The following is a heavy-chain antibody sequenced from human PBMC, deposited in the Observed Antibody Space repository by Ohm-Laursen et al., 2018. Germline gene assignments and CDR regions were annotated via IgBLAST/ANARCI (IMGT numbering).Heavy chain of an antibody. Sequence: SLRLSCAASGFTFSSYAMSWVRQAPGKGLEWVSAISGSGGSTYYADSVKGRFTISRDNSKNTLYLQMNSLRAEDTAVYYCAKDLSYYYDSSGYYSYYGIDVWGQGTTVTVSS. CDR2: ISGSGGST. CDR1: GFTFSSYA. D-gene: IGHD3-22*01. V-gene: IGHV3-23*01. CDR3: AKDLSYYYDSSGYYSYYGIDV. J-gene: IGHJ6*02.